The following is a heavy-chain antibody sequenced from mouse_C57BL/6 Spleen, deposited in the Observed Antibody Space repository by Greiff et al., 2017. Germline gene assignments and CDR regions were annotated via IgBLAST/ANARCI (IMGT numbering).Heavy chain of an antibody. J-gene: IGHJ1*03. CDR1: GFTFSDYG. Sequence: EVMLVESGGGLVKPGGSLKLSCAASGFTFSDYGMHWVRQAPEKGLEWVAYISSGSSTIYYADTVKGRFTISRDNAKNTLFLQMTSLRSEDTAMYYCARGIYDGYLGYWYVDVWGTGTTVTVSS. CDR2: ISSGSSTI. D-gene: IGHD2-3*01. CDR3: ARGIYDGYLGYWYVDV. V-gene: IGHV5-17*01.